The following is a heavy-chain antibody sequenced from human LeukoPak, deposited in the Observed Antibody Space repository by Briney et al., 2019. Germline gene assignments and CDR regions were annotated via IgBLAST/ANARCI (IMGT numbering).Heavy chain of an antibody. J-gene: IGHJ4*02. V-gene: IGHV4-4*02. CDR2: IYHSGST. CDR1: GGSISSTTW. CDR3: ARGVAVAGLAH. Sequence: SETLSLTCTVSGGSISSTTWWSWVRRPPGKGLEWIGEIYHSGSTNYNPSLKSRVTISVDKSKIQFSLKLSSVTAADTAVYYCARGVAVAGLAHWGQGTLVTVSS. D-gene: IGHD6-19*01.